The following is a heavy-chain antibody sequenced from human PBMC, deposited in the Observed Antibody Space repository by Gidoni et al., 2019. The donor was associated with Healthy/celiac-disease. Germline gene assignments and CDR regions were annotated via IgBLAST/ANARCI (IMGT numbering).Heavy chain of an antibody. CDR3: ARGGSTSPQDDYTYYFDY. D-gene: IGHD4-4*01. CDR1: GGSFSGYY. Sequence: QVQLQQWGAGLLKPSETLSLTCAAYGGSFSGYYWSWIRQPPGKGLEWIGEINHSGSTNYNPSLKSRVTISVDTSKNQFSLKLSSVTAADTAVYYCARGGSTSPQDDYTYYFDYWGQGTLVTVSS. V-gene: IGHV4-34*01. CDR2: INHSGST. J-gene: IGHJ4*02.